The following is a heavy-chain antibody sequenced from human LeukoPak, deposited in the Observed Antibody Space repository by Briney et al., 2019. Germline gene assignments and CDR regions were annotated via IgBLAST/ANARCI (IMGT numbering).Heavy chain of an antibody. Sequence: GGSLRLSCAASGFIFSNAWMTWVRQAPGKGLDWVSTVSGTGTSTFYADSVKVRATISRDNSKNMLYLQMSSLRADDAAMYYCAKAYYDSHRGFFEYWGLGTLVTVSS. J-gene: IGHJ4*02. CDR3: AKAYYDSHRGFFEY. V-gene: IGHV3-23*01. D-gene: IGHD3-3*01. CDR1: GFIFSNAW. CDR2: VSGTGTST.